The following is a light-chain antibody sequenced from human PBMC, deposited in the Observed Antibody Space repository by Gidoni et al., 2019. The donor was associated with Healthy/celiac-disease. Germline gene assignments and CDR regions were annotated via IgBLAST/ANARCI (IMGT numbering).Light chain of an antibody. Sequence: SYELTQPPSVSVSPGQTASITCSGDKLGDKYACWYQQKPGQSPVLVIYQDSKRPSGIPERFSGSNSGNTATLTIRGTQAMDEADYYCQAWDSSIVVFGGGTKLTV. J-gene: IGLJ2*01. CDR2: QDS. CDR1: KLGDKY. V-gene: IGLV3-1*01. CDR3: QAWDSSIVV.